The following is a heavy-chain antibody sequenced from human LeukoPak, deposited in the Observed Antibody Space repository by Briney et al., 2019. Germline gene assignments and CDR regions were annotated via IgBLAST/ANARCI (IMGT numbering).Heavy chain of an antibody. D-gene: IGHD6-19*01. CDR2: INPNSGGT. V-gene: IGHV1-2*02. CDR3: ARPSVAAKKSAFDI. Sequence: ASVKVSRKASGYTFTGYYMHWVRQAPGQGLEWMGWINPNSGGTNYAQKFQGRVTMTRDTSISTAYMELSRLRSDDTAVYYCARPSVAAKKSAFDIWGQGTMVTVSS. J-gene: IGHJ3*02. CDR1: GYTFTGYY.